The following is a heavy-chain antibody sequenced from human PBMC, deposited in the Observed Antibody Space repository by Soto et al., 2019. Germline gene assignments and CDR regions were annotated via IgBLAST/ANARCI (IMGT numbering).Heavy chain of an antibody. J-gene: IGHJ4*02. CDR3: ASESKIEQQLGN. CDR1: VGSISSYY. V-gene: IGHV4-4*07. Sequence: SETLSLTCTVSVGSISSYYWIWIRQPAGKGLEWIGRIYTSGSTNYNPSLKSRVTMSVDTSKNQFSLKLSSVTAADTAVYYCASESKIEQQLGNWGQGTLVTVSS. D-gene: IGHD6-13*01. CDR2: IYTSGST.